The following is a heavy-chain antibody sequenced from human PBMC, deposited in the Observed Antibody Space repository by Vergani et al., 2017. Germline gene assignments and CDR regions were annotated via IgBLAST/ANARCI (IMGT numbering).Heavy chain of an antibody. CDR2: IRSKANSYAT. CDR1: GFTFSGSA. Sequence: EVQLVESGGGLVQPGGSLKLSCAASGFTFSGSAMHWVRQASGKGLEWVGRIRSKANSYATAYAASVKGRFTISRDDSKNTAYLQMISLKTEDTAVYYCTRSGWTHTFYYYYMDVWGKGTTVTVSS. J-gene: IGHJ6*03. V-gene: IGHV3-73*02. D-gene: IGHD3-10*01. CDR3: TRSGWTHTFYYYYMDV.